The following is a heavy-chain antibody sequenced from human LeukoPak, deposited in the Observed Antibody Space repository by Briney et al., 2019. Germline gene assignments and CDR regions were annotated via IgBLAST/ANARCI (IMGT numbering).Heavy chain of an antibody. J-gene: IGHJ6*02. V-gene: IGHV3-23*01. CDR2: ISDSGGST. CDR1: GFTFSSYA. CDR3: AKDSTVSGSYSGMDI. D-gene: IGHD2-21*01. Sequence: GGSLRLSCAASGFTFSSYAMSWVRQAPGKGLEWVAAISDSGGSTYYADSVKGRFTISRDNSKNTLYLQMSSLRAEDTAIYYCAKDSTVSGSYSGMDIWGQGTTVTVSS.